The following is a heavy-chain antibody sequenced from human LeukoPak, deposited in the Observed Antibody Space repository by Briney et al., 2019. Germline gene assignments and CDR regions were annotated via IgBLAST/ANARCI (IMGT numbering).Heavy chain of an antibody. CDR1: GYGFTCYY. CDR2: INPNSGGT. V-gene: IGHV1-2*02. CDR3: ARDLAVTRDYDSDY. D-gene: IGHD4-17*01. Sequence: ASVKVSCKASGYGFTCYYMHWVRQAPGQGLEWMGWINPNSGGTNYAQKFQGRVTMTRDTSISTAYMELSRLRSDDTAVYYCARDLAVTRDYDSDYWGQGTLVTVSS. J-gene: IGHJ4*02.